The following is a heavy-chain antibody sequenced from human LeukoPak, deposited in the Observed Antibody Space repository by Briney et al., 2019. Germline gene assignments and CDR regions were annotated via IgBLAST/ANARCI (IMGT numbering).Heavy chain of an antibody. CDR2: IYHSGST. V-gene: IGHV4-38-2*02. CDR3: ARVSAAPSPYFDY. CDR1: GYSISSGYY. J-gene: IGHJ4*02. Sequence: PSETLSLTCTVSGYSISSGYYWGWIRPPPGKGLEWIGSIYHSGSTYDNPSLKSRVTISVDTSKNQFSLKLTSVTAADTAVYYCARVSAAPSPYFDYWGQGTLVTVSS. D-gene: IGHD2-15*01.